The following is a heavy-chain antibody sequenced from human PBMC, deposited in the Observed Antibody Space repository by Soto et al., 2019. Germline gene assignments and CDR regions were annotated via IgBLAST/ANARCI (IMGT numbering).Heavy chain of an antibody. J-gene: IGHJ4*02. CDR1: GFTFSGYA. V-gene: IGHV3-23*01. D-gene: IGHD2-21*02. Sequence: GGSLRLSCATSGFTFSGYAMTWVRQAQGKGLNWVSAITSGGDTFFADSVKGRFTISRDNSKNTLYLQMNSLRAEDTAVYYCAKDSGRAYCGGDCYMVYWGQGTLVTVSS. CDR3: AKDSGRAYCGGDCYMVY. CDR2: ITSGGDT.